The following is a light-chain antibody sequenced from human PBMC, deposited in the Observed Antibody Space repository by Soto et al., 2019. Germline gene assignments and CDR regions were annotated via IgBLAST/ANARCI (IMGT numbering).Light chain of an antibody. J-gene: IGKJ1*01. V-gene: IGKV1-5*01. Sequence: DVRMTQSPSTVSASVGDRVTITCRASQSISSWLAWYQQKPGKAPKLLIYDASSLESGVPSRFSGTGLGTEFTLTIGSLQPDDFATYYCQQYNSYSWTFGQGTKVDIK. CDR1: QSISSW. CDR2: DAS. CDR3: QQYNSYSWT.